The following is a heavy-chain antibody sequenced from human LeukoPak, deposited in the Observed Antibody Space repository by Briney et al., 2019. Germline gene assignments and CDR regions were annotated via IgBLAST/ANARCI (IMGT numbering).Heavy chain of an antibody. CDR3: AASRGTVTEY. CDR1: GGTFSSYA. D-gene: IGHD4-17*01. CDR2: INPNTGDT. V-gene: IGHV1-2*02. J-gene: IGHJ4*02. Sequence: ASVKVSCKASGGTFSSYAISWVRQAPGQGLEWMGWINPNTGDTNYAQKFQGRVTMTRDTSISTAYMELTRLRSDDTAIYYCAASRGTVTEYWGQGTLVTVSS.